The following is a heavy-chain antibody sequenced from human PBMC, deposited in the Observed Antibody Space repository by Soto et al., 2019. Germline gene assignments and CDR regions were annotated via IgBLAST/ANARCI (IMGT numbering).Heavy chain of an antibody. V-gene: IGHV4-34*01. CDR3: AREAHCTNGVCYRYYYYMDV. CDR2: INHSGST. CDR1: GGSFSGYY. Sequence: SSETLSLTCAVYGGSFSGYYWSWIRQPPGKGLEWIGEINHSGSTNYNPSLKSRVTMSVDTSKNQFSLKLSFVTAADTAVYYCAREAHCTNGVCYRYYYYMDVWGKGTTVTVSS. J-gene: IGHJ6*03. D-gene: IGHD2-8*01.